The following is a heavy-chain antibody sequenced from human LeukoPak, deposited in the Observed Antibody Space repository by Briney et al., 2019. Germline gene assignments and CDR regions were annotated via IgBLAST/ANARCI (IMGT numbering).Heavy chain of an antibody. Sequence: PGGSLRLSCAASGFTFSSYWMHWVRQAPGKGLVWVSRINSDGSSTSYADSVKGRFTISRDDSKNTLFLQMNSLKTEDTAVYYCTTDRPTLPLDYWGQGTLVTVSS. CDR3: TTDRPTLPLDY. V-gene: IGHV3-74*01. CDR2: INSDGSST. J-gene: IGHJ4*02. CDR1: GFTFSSYW. D-gene: IGHD4-17*01.